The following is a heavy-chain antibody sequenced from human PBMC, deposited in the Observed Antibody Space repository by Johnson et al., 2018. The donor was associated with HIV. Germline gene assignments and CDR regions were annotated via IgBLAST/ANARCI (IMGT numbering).Heavy chain of an antibody. D-gene: IGHD1-26*01. J-gene: IGHJ3*02. Sequence: QVQLVESGGGVVQPGRSLRLSCAASGFTFSSYAMHWVRQAPGKGLEWVAVISYDGSNKYYADSVKGRFTISRDNSKNTLYLQMNSLRAEDTAVYYCAREGRLGSYLGGVAFDIWSQGTMVTVSS. CDR3: AREGRLGSYLGGVAFDI. CDR1: GFTFSSYA. V-gene: IGHV3-30*04. CDR2: ISYDGSNK.